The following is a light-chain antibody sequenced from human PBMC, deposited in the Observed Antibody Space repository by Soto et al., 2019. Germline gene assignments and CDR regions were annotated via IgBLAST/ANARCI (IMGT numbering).Light chain of an antibody. CDR2: RDG. Sequence: QSVLTQPPSASGTPGQSLTISCAGSSSNIGSHYVYWYQHLPGTAPKLLIFRDGQRPSGVPDRFFGSKSGTSASLAISGLRSEDEAHYYCAVWDASLTGWVFDGGTKVTVL. CDR3: AVWDASLTGWV. V-gene: IGLV1-47*01. CDR1: SSNIGSHY. J-gene: IGLJ3*02.